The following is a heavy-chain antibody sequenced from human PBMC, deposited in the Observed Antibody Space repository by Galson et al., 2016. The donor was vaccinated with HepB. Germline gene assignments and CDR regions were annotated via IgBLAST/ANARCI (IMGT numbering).Heavy chain of an antibody. D-gene: IGHD3-16*01. J-gene: IGHJ4*02. V-gene: IGHV3-11*01. CDR1: GFTFSGYY. CDR3: ARDYGPGGQIQKYDY. CDR2: ITSSGSTI. Sequence: SLRLSCAASGFTFSGYYMSWIRQAPGKGLEWISYITSSGSTIYYADSVKGRFTISRDNAQNSLYLQINNLRPEDTDVYYCARDYGPGGQIQKYDYWGQGTLVTVSS.